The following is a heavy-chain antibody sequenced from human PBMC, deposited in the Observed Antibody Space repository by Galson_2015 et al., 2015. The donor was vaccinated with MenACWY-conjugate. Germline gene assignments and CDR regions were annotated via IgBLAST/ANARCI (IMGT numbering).Heavy chain of an antibody. J-gene: IGHJ6*02. CDR2: ISPDDSNT. D-gene: IGHD1-26*01. Sequence: QSGAEVKKPGESLKISCKGSGYNFSTYWIGWVRQMPGKGLEWMGLISPDDSNTRYSPAFQGQVTISADRSISTAYLQWNTLQASDTAIYYCARHPPGGRGMDVWGQGTTATVSS. CDR1: GYNFSTYW. V-gene: IGHV5-51*01. CDR3: ARHPPGGRGMDV.